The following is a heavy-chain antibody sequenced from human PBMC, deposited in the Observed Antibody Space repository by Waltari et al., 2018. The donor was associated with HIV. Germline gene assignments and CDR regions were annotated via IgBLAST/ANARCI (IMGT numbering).Heavy chain of an antibody. D-gene: IGHD3-3*01. Sequence: QVQLVQSGAEVKKPGSSVKVSCKASGGTFSSYAISWVRQAPGQGLEWMGRIIPILGIANYAQKFQGRVTITADKSTSTAYMELSSLRSEDTAVYYCARALSYTIFGVVITPFDYWGQGTLVTVSS. CDR3: ARALSYTIFGVVITPFDY. CDR2: IIPILGIA. J-gene: IGHJ4*02. CDR1: GGTFSSYA. V-gene: IGHV1-69*04.